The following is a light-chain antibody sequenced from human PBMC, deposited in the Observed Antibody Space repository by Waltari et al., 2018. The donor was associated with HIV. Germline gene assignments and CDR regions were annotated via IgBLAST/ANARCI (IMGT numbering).Light chain of an antibody. CDR3: QQYYNDPRT. V-gene: IGKV1-8*01. CDR2: AAS. CDR1: QGITSL. Sequence: TRLTQSPPSFSASTGDRVNITCRASQGITSLLALCHQKPGTAPKLLIYAASTLQSGVPSRFSGRASGTDVTLTISCLQSEDFATYYCQQYYNDPRTFGQATKVEIK. J-gene: IGKJ1*01.